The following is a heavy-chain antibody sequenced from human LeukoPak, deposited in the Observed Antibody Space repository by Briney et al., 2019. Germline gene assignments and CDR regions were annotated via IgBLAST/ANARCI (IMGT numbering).Heavy chain of an antibody. Sequence: GSLRLSCAASGFTFSNDWMCWVRQAPGKGLEWVANINQDESKKYYADSVKGRFTISRDNAKNSLYLQMNSLRAEDTAVYYCAKAFITPYYYYGMDVWGQGTTVTVSS. J-gene: IGHJ6*02. V-gene: IGHV3-7*01. CDR2: INQDESKK. CDR3: AKAFITPYYYYGMDV. CDR1: GFTFSNDW. D-gene: IGHD3-16*02.